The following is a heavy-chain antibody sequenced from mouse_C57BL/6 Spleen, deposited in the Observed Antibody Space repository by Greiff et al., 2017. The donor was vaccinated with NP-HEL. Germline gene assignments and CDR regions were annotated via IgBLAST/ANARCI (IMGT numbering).Heavy chain of an antibody. Sequence: VQLQQSGADLARPGASVKMSCKASGYTFTSYTMHWVKQRPGQGLEWIGYINPSSGYTKYNQKFKDKATLTADKSSSTAYMQLSSLTSEESAVYYCARRGYGGDAMDYWGQGTSVTVSS. V-gene: IGHV1-4*01. J-gene: IGHJ4*01. CDR2: INPSSGYT. D-gene: IGHD1-1*02. CDR3: ARRGYGGDAMDY. CDR1: GYTFTSYT.